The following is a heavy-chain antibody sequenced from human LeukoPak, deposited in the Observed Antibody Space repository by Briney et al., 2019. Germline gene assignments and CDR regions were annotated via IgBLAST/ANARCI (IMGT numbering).Heavy chain of an antibody. CDR3: AKGRCGDSSCWYFDA. J-gene: IGHJ4*02. CDR1: GFTFSSYT. D-gene: IGHD6-13*01. Sequence: PGGSLRLSCAASGFTFSSYTMSWVRQAPGKGLEWVTVIYRDDTTYYADSVKGRFTISRDNSKNTLYLQMNSLRAEDTAVYFCAKGRCGDSSCWYFDAWAKGTRVTVSS. V-gene: IGHV3-53*01. CDR2: IYRDDTT.